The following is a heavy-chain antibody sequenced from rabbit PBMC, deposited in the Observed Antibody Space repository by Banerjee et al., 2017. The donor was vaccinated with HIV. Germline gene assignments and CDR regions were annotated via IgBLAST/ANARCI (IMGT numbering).Heavy chain of an antibody. V-gene: IGHV1S45*01. Sequence: QEQLEESGGDLVQPEGSLTLTCTASGFSFSISYWMCWVRQAPGKGLEWIACIYTGSSGFTYFASWAKGRFTISKTSSTTVTLQMTSLTAADTATYFCARDTSSSFSSYGMDLWGPGTLVTVS. D-gene: IGHD1-1*01. CDR3: ARDTSSSFSSYGMDL. CDR1: GFSFSISYW. CDR2: IYTGSSGFT. J-gene: IGHJ6*01.